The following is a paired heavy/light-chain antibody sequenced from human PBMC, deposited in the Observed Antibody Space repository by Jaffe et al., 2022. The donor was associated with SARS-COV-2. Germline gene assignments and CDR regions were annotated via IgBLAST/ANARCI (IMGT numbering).Heavy chain of an antibody. J-gene: IGHJ4*02. CDR3: ATAETWHYDSSGYSAY. V-gene: IGHV3-11*01. CDR2: ISSSGNSM. Sequence: QVQLVESGGGLVKPGGSLRLSCAASGFTFSDYDMTWIRQAPGKGLDWVSYISSSGNSMYYADSVKGRFTISRDNAKNSLFLQMNTLRAEDTAIYFCATAETWHYDSSGYSAYWGQGTLVTVSS. D-gene: IGHD3-22*01. CDR1: GFTFSDYD.
Light chain of an antibody. J-gene: IGKJ3*01. CDR3: QQYYNIPRT. Sequence: DIVMTQSPDSLAVSLGERATINCKSSQSVLYSSNNKNYLAWYQQKPGQPPKLLIYWASTRESGVPDRFSGSGSGTDFTLTISSLQAEDVAVYYCQQYYNIPRTFGPGTKVDVK. V-gene: IGKV4-1*01. CDR1: QSVLYSSNNKNY. CDR2: WAS.